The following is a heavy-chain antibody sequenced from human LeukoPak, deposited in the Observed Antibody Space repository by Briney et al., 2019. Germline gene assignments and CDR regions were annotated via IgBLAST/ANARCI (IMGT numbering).Heavy chain of an antibody. CDR1: GYTFTDYY. CDR3: AVGRRTDFDY. D-gene: IGHD1-26*01. J-gene: IGHJ4*02. CDR2: INPNSGGT. V-gene: IGHV1-2*02. Sequence: GASVKVPCKASGYTFTDYYIHWVRQAPGQGLEWMGWINPNSGGTNYAQNFQGRVTMTRDTYITTAYMELSRLRLDDTAVYYCAVGRRTDFDYWGQGTLVTVSS.